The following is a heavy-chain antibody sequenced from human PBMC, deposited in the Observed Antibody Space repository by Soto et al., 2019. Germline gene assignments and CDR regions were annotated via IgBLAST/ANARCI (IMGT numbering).Heavy chain of an antibody. V-gene: IGHV1-2*02. Sequence: ASVKVSCKASGYTFTGYYMHWVRQAPGQGLEWMGWINPNSGGTNYSQKFQGRVTIIRDTSASTAYMVLSSLRSEDTAVYYCARDWAAVADTYYYYGMDVWGQGTTVTVSS. CDR2: INPNSGGT. CDR1: GYTFTGYY. CDR3: ARDWAAVADTYYYYGMDV. D-gene: IGHD6-19*01. J-gene: IGHJ6*02.